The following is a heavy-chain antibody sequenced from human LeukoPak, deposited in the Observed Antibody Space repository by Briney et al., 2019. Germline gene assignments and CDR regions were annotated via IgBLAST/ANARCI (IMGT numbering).Heavy chain of an antibody. J-gene: IGHJ3*02. D-gene: IGHD3-22*01. CDR1: GGTFSSYA. CDR2: IIPIFGTA. V-gene: IGHV1-69*05. CDR3: ARGDTYYYDSSGYFCAFDI. Sequence: SVKVSCKASGGTFSSYAISWVRQAPGQGLEWMGGIIPIFGTANYAQKFQGRVTITTDESTSTAYMELSRLRSEDTAVYYCARGDTYYYDSSGYFCAFDIWGQGTMVTVSS.